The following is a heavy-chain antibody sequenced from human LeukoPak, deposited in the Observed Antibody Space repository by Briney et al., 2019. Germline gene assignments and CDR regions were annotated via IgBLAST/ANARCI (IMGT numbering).Heavy chain of an antibody. D-gene: IGHD3-10*02. Sequence: GGSLRLSCAASGFTFNNYGMHWVRQAPGKGLEWVAFIRYDGSNEYYAESVKGRFTISRDNSKNTLYLQMNSLRAEDTAVYYCAKDFRGCSDYWGQGTLVTVSS. J-gene: IGHJ4*02. V-gene: IGHV3-30*02. CDR1: GFTFNNYG. CDR3: AKDFRGCSDY. CDR2: IRYDGSNE.